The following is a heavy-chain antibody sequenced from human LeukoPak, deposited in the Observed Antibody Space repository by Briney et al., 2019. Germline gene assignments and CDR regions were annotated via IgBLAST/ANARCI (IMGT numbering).Heavy chain of an antibody. J-gene: IGHJ4*01. V-gene: IGHV3-23*01. D-gene: IGHD6-19*01. CDR3: AKGIYSSGWSYFDY. CDR1: GFTFSNSA. Sequence: PGGSLRLSCAASGFTFSNSAMSWVRQAPGKGLEWVSTRGSGITTYYADSVKGRFTISRDNSKNTLYLQMNSLRAEDTAVYYCAKGIYSSGWSYFDYWGHGTLVNVSS. CDR2: RGSGITT.